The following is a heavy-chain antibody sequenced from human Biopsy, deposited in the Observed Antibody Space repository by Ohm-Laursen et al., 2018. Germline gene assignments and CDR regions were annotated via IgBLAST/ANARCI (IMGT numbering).Heavy chain of an antibody. CDR3: ARDETGSSVFGPYYYGMDV. D-gene: IGHD3-9*01. CDR1: GYSFTKYY. Sequence: ASVKVSCKASGYSFTKYYINWVRQAPGQGLEWMGIINPTGGTTSYAEKFQGRVTLTRDTSTGTVYFELNSLIYEDTALYYCARDETGSSVFGPYYYGMDVWGQGTTVTVSS. V-gene: IGHV1-46*01. CDR2: INPTGGTT. J-gene: IGHJ6*02.